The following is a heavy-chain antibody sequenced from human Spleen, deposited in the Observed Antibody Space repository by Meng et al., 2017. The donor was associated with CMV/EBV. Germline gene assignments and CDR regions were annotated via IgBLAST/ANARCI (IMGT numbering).Heavy chain of an antibody. V-gene: IGHV1-8*02. J-gene: IGHJ4*02. D-gene: IGHD4-23*01. Sequence: ASVKVSCKASGYTFSGYHTHWVRQATGQGLEWMGWMNPNSGNTGYAQKFQGRVTMTRNTSISTAYMELSSLRSEDTAVYYCARGTSVVTPRALAYWGQGTLVTVSS. CDR3: ARGTSVVTPRALAY. CDR2: MNPNSGNT. CDR1: GYTFSGYH.